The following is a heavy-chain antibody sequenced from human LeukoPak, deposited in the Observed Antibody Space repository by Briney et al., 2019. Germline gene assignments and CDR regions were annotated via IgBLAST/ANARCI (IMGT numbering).Heavy chain of an antibody. CDR3: AFDWGFDY. V-gene: IGHV3-23*01. Sequence: PGGSLRLTCAVSGFRSSNYAMSWVRQAPGKGLEWVSSITSSGDDTFYAVSVKGRFTISRDNSWDTVFLQVNSLRADDTAVYYCAFDWGFDYWGQGTLVTVSS. CDR2: ITSSGDDT. J-gene: IGHJ4*02. D-gene: IGHD3-16*01. CDR1: GFRSSNYA.